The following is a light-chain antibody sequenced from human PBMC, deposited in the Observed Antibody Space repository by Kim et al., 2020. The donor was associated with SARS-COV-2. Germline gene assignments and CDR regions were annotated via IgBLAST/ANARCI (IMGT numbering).Light chain of an antibody. V-gene: IGKV1-9*01. Sequence: DIQLTQSPSFLSASVGDRVTITCLASQVFNSALAWYQQKPGKAPNLLIYAASTLQTGVPSRFSGSGSGTEFTLTISSLQPEDFATYYCQQVNNYPITFGQGTRLEIK. J-gene: IGKJ5*01. CDR1: QVFNSA. CDR3: QQVNNYPIT. CDR2: AAS.